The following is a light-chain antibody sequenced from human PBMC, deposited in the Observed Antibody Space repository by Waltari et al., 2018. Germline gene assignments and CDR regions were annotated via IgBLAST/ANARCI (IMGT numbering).Light chain of an antibody. J-gene: IGKJ4*01. CDR1: QTISGSW. Sequence: EIVLTQSPGTLSLSPGERATLSCRASQTISGSWLTWYQQKPGQAPRLVIYGASIRATAIPDRFSGSGSGTDFTLTISRLEPEDFAVYYCQQYDGSSVTFGGGTKVETK. CDR2: GAS. CDR3: QQYDGSSVT. V-gene: IGKV3-20*01.